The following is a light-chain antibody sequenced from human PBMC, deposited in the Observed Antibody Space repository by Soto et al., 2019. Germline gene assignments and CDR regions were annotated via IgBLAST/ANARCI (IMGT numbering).Light chain of an antibody. J-gene: IGKJ1*01. CDR1: QSLGSD. Sequence: EIVMTQSPGTLSLSPGDTATLFCRASQSLGSDLAWYQQKPGQAPRLLIFGASARPTGIPARISGSGSGTEFTLTISSLRSEDFAVYYCQQYNNWPRTFGQGTKVDIK. CDR3: QQYNNWPRT. CDR2: GAS. V-gene: IGKV3-15*01.